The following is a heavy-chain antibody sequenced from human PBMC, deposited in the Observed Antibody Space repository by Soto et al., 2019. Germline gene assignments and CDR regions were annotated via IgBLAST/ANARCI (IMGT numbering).Heavy chain of an antibody. J-gene: IGHJ4*02. CDR3: ARPPCYLSVWYYFDL. V-gene: IGHV1-2*02. Sequence: QVQLVQSGAEVKKPGASVKVSCEASGYTFIDYYMHWVRQAPGQGFEWMGRISPKSGGTNYAQKVQGRVTMTWDTSLNTAYMELTSLISEDTAVYYCARPPCYLSVWYYFDLWGQGTLVTVSS. D-gene: IGHD6-19*01. CDR2: ISPKSGGT. CDR1: GYTFIDYY.